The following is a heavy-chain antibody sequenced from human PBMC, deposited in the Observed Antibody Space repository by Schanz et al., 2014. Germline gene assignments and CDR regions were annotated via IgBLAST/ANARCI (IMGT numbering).Heavy chain of an antibody. CDR3: AGDAADVYDILTEEDY. V-gene: IGHV1-18*01. CDR1: GYIFINSG. Sequence: QIQLVQSGPEVKKPGATVKVSCKASGYIFINSGISWVRQAPGQGLEWMGWISVYNHNKEYDQKFQGRVTMTTDTSTSTAYVALTDLRSDDTAVYYCAGDAADVYDILTEEDYWGQGTLVTGSS. J-gene: IGHJ4*02. CDR2: ISVYNHNK. D-gene: IGHD3-9*01.